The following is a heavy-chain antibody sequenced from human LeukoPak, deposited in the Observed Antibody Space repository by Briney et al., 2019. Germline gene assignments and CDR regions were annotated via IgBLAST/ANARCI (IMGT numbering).Heavy chain of an antibody. CDR3: ARASSGSHGDY. J-gene: IGHJ4*02. V-gene: IGHV3-74*01. Sequence: PGGSLRLSCAASGFTFSSYWMHWVRQAPGKGLVWVSRINTDGSSTNYADSVKGRFTNSRDNAKNTLYLQMNSLRAEDTAVYYCARASSGSHGDYWGQGTLVTVSS. D-gene: IGHD1-26*01. CDR1: GFTFSSYW. CDR2: INTDGSST.